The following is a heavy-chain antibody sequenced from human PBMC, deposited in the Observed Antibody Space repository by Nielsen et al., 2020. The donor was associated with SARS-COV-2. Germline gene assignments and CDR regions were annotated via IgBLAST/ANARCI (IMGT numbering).Heavy chain of an antibody. CDR2: INPSGGST. V-gene: IGHV1-46*01. Sequence: WVRQAPGQGLERMGIINPSGGSTSYAQKFQGRVTMTRDTSTSTVYMELSSLRSDDTAVYYCARGGDYDFWSGYYTRYYYYMDVWGKGTTVTVSS. D-gene: IGHD3-3*01. J-gene: IGHJ6*03. CDR3: ARGGDYDFWSGYYTRYYYYMDV.